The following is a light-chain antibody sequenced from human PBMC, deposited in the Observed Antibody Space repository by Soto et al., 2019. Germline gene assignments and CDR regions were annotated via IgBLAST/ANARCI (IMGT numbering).Light chain of an antibody. V-gene: IGKV3-11*01. CDR3: QQRSNRLT. CDR1: QSISRY. CDR2: DAS. J-gene: IGKJ4*01. Sequence: EILLTQSPATLSLSPGDTATLSCRASQSISRYLAWYHQKPGHAPRLLIYDASIRATGLPARFRGGGSETDFTITISGLEPEDFAVYYCQQRSNRLTFGGGTKV.